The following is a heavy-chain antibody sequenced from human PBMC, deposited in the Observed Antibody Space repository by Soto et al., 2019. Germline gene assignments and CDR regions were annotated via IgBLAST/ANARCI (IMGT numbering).Heavy chain of an antibody. Sequence: SVKVSCKASGGTFSSYAISWVRQAPGQGLEWMGGIIPIFGTANYAQKFQGRVTITADESTSTAYMELSSLRSEDTAVYYCATKNYDILTGYYRGYYYGMDVWGQGTTVTVSS. CDR2: IIPIFGTA. D-gene: IGHD3-9*01. CDR3: ATKNYDILTGYYRGYYYGMDV. CDR1: GGTFSSYA. J-gene: IGHJ6*02. V-gene: IGHV1-69*13.